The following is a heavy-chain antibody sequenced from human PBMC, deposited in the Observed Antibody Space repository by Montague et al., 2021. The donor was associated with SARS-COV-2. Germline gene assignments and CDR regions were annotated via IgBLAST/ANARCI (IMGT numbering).Heavy chain of an antibody. CDR1: GESYSPYHGSFSSYH. CDR3: ARRPAPLFHLDCSQSYYDYYGLDV. J-gene: IGHJ6*02. V-gene: IGHV4-34*12. CDR2: IQRGDT. D-gene: IGHD3/OR15-3a*01. Sequence: SETLSLTCAVYGESYSPYHGSFSSYHWSWIRQSQGKGLEWIGDIQRGDTKYNPSLKSRVTISVDTAQKQFSLTLTSVTATDTAVYYCARRPAPLFHLDCSQSYYDYYGLDVWGQGTTVVVS.